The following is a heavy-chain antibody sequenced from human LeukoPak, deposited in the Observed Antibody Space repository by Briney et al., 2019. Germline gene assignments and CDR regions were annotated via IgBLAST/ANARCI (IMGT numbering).Heavy chain of an antibody. CDR2: INPNSGGT. Sequence: ASVKVSCKASGYTFTGYYMHWVRQAPGQGLEWMGWINPNSGGTNYAQKFQGRVTMTRDTSISTAYMELSRLRSDATAVYYCARGPRRSWFGTIQAVDYWGQGTLVTVSS. V-gene: IGHV1-2*02. CDR3: ARGPRRSWFGTIQAVDY. D-gene: IGHD3-10*01. J-gene: IGHJ4*02. CDR1: GYTFTGYY.